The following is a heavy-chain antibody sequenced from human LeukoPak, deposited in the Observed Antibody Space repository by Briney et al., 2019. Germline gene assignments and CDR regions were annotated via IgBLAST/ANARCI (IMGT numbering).Heavy chain of an antibody. CDR1: GFTVSSNY. CDR2: IYSGGST. V-gene: IGHV3-66*02. D-gene: IGHD2-15*01. CDR3: ASSYCSGGSCYRDYFDY. Sequence: PGGSLRLSCAASGFTVSSNYMNWVRQVPGKGLEWVSVIYSGGSTYYADSVKGRFTISRDNSKNTLHLQMNSLRAEDTAVYYCASSYCSGGSCYRDYFDYWGQGTLVTVSS. J-gene: IGHJ4*02.